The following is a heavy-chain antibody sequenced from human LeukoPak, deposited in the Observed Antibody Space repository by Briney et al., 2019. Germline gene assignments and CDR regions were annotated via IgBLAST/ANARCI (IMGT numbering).Heavy chain of an antibody. V-gene: IGHV1-46*01. J-gene: IGHJ5*02. CDR2: INPSGGST. CDR3: ASAATLHIGFDP. CDR1: GYTFTSYY. Sequence: ASVKVSCKASGYTFTSYYMHWVRQAPGQGLEWMEIINPSGGSTSYAQKFQGRVTMTRGTSTSTVYMELSSLRSEDTAVYYCASAATLHIGFDPWGQGTLVTVSS. D-gene: IGHD5-24*01.